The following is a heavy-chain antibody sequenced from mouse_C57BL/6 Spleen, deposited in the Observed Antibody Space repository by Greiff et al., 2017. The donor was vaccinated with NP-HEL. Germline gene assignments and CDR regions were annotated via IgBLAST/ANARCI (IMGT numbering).Heavy chain of an antibody. CDR3: ARHGKGPFAY. CDR1: GFTFSDYY. J-gene: IGHJ3*01. V-gene: IGHV5-12*01. D-gene: IGHD3-3*01. CDR2: ISNGGGST. Sequence: DVKLVESGGGLVQPGGSLKLSCAASGFTFSDYYMYWVRQTPEKRLEWVAYISNGGGSTYYPDTVKGRFTISRDNAKNTLYLQMSRLKSEDTAMYYCARHGKGPFAYWGQGTLVTVSA.